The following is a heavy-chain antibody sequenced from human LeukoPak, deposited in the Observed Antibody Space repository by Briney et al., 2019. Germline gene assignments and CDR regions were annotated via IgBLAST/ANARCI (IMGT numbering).Heavy chain of an antibody. J-gene: IGHJ4*02. CDR3: ERGRRVSWYYFDY. V-gene: IGHV4-34*01. D-gene: IGHD5/OR15-5a*01. CDR1: GGSFSGYS. Sequence: PSETLSLTCAVYGGSFSGYSWSWIRQPPGKGLEWVGEINHSGSTNYNPSLKSRVTISVDTSKNHFSLQQSPVTAADTAVYYWERGRRVSWYYFDYWGQGTLVTVSS. CDR2: INHSGST.